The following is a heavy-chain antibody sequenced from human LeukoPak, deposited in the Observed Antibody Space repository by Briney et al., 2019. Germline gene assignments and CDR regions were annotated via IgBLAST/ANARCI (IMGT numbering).Heavy chain of an antibody. Sequence: ASVKVSCKASGYTFTNYGISWVRQAPGQGLEWMGWISAYNGNTNYAQKLQGRVTMTTDTSTSTAYMELRSLRSDDTAVYYCARDQYDILTGYYTDYYYYGMDVWGQGTTVTVSS. CDR2: ISAYNGNT. D-gene: IGHD3-9*01. V-gene: IGHV1-18*01. J-gene: IGHJ6*02. CDR3: ARDQYDILTGYYTDYYYYGMDV. CDR1: GYTFTNYG.